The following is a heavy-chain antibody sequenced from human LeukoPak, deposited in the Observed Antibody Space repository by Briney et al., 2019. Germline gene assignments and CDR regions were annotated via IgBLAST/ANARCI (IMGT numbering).Heavy chain of an antibody. CDR3: AKASSRVWTTVTTIDY. V-gene: IGHV3-30*18. J-gene: IGHJ4*02. CDR1: GFTFSSYG. Sequence: PGGSLRLSCAASGFTFSSYGMHWVRQAPGKGLEWVAVISYDGSNKYYADSVKGRFTISRDNSKNTLYLQMNSLRAEDTAVYYCAKASSRVWTTVTTIDYWGQGTLVTVSS. D-gene: IGHD4-17*01. CDR2: ISYDGSNK.